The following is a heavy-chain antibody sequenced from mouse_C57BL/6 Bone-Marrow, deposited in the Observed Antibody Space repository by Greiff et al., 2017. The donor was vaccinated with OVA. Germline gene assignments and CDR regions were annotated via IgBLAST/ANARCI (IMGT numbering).Heavy chain of an antibody. CDR2: IFPGSGST. CDR3: ASLYYYGSSDGY. J-gene: IGHJ2*01. Sequence: QVQLKESGPELVKPGASVKISCKASGYTFTDYYINWVKQRPGQGLEWIGWIFPGSGSTYYNEKFKGKATLTVDKSSSTAYMLLSSLTSEDSAVYFCASLYYYGSSDGYWGQGTTLTVSS. CDR1: GYTFTDYY. V-gene: IGHV1-75*01. D-gene: IGHD1-1*01.